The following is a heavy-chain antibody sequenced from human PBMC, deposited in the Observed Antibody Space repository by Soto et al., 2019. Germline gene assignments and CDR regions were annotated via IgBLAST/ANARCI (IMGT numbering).Heavy chain of an antibody. J-gene: IGHJ4*02. D-gene: IGHD3-10*01. CDR2: VIPMVGMS. V-gene: IGHV1-69*02. CDR3: ATNYGSGSAHFDY. CDR1: GGTFNFYS. Sequence: QVQLVQSGAEVKKPGSSEKVSCTASGGTFNFYSISWVRQAPGQGLEWVGRVIPMVGMSEYAQKFQGRVTITADKSTSTAYMNLRSLRSEDTAVYYCATNYGSGSAHFDYWGQGTLVTVSS.